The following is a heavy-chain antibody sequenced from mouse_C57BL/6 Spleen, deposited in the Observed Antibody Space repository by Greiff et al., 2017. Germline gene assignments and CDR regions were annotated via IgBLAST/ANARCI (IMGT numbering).Heavy chain of an antibody. CDR3: ARVRGGSSLHWYFDV. CDR1: GYTFTNYW. D-gene: IGHD1-1*01. J-gene: IGHJ1*03. CDR2: IYPGGGYT. V-gene: IGHV1-63*01. Sequence: QVQLKESGAELVRPGTSVKMSCKASGYTFTNYWIGWAKQRPGHGLEWIGDIYPGGGYTNYNEKFKGKATLTADKSSSTAYMQFSSLTSEDSAIYYCARVRGGSSLHWYFDVWGTGTTVTVSS.